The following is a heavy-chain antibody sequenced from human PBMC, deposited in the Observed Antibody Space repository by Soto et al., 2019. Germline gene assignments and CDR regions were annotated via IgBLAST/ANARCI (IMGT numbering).Heavy chain of an antibody. CDR3: ALFPSIAAAGTRYGMDV. CDR1: GFTFSSYW. D-gene: IGHD6-13*01. V-gene: IGHV3-7*03. CDR2: IKQDGSEK. Sequence: EVQLVESGGGLVQPGGSLRLSCAASGFTFSSYWMSWVRQAPGKGLEWVANIKQDGSEKYYVDSVKGRFTISRDNAKNSLYLQMNSLRAEDTAVYYCALFPSIAAAGTRYGMDVWGQGTTVTVSS. J-gene: IGHJ6*02.